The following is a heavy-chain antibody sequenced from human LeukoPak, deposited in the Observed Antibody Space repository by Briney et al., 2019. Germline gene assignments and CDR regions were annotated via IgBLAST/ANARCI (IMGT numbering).Heavy chain of an antibody. J-gene: IGHJ4*02. D-gene: IGHD6-13*01. V-gene: IGHV3-7*05. CDR2: IKQDGSEK. CDR1: GFTFSSYW. Sequence: RGSLRLSCAASGFTFSSYWMSWVRQAPGKGMEWVANIKQDGSEKYYVDSVKGRFTISRDNAKNSLYLQMNSLRAEDTAVYYCAGDTGIAAAGRFDYWGQGTLVTVSS. CDR3: AGDTGIAAAGRFDY.